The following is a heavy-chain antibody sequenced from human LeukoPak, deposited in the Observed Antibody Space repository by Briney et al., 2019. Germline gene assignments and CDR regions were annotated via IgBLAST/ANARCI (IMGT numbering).Heavy chain of an antibody. Sequence: GGSLRLSCAASGFTFSIFGMSWVRQAPGQGLEWVSAISGSGDSTYNADSVKGRFTISRDNSKNTLYLQMTSLRDEDTAVYYCAKDQVDCSSSSCYERGFDYWGQGTLVTVSS. CDR3: AKDQVDCSSSSCYERGFDY. CDR1: GFTFSIFG. J-gene: IGHJ4*02. D-gene: IGHD2-2*01. V-gene: IGHV3-23*01. CDR2: ISGSGDST.